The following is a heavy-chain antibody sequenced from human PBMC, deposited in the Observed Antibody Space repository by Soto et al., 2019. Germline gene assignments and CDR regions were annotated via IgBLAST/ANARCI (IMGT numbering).Heavy chain of an antibody. Sequence: GGSLRLSCAASGFTVSSNYMSWVRQAPGKGLEWVGRIKSKTDGGTTDYAAPVKGRFTISSDDSKNTLYLQMNSLKTEDTAVYYCTTGFTRLAAFDIWGQGTMVTVSS. J-gene: IGHJ3*02. CDR3: TTGFTRLAAFDI. CDR2: IKSKTDGGTT. CDR1: GFTVSSNY. V-gene: IGHV3-15*01. D-gene: IGHD6-6*01.